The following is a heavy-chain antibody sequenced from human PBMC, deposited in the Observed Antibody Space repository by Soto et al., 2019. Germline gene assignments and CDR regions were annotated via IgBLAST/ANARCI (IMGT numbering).Heavy chain of an antibody. CDR2: IKSKTDGGTT. CDR1: GFTFSNAW. Sequence: GGYLRLSCAASGFTFSNAWMSWVRQAPGKGLEWVGRIKSKTDGGTTDYAAPVKGRFTISRDDSKNTLYLQMNSLKTEDTAVYYCTTDLYYDFWSGYYSRAFDYWGQGTLVTVSS. J-gene: IGHJ4*02. D-gene: IGHD3-3*01. CDR3: TTDLYYDFWSGYYSRAFDY. V-gene: IGHV3-15*01.